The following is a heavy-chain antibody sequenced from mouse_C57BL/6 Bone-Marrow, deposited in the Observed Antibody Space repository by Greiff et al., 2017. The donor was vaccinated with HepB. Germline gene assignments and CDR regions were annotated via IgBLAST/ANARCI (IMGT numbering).Heavy chain of an antibody. V-gene: IGHV1-69*01. D-gene: IGHD1-2*01. Sequence: QVQLQQSGAELVMPGASVKLSCKASGYTFTSYWMHWVKQRPGQGLEWIGEIDPSDSYTNYNQKFKGKSTLTVDKSSSTAYMQLSSLTSEDSAVYYCARYLRPVAGYAMDYWGQGTSVTVSS. J-gene: IGHJ4*01. CDR2: IDPSDSYT. CDR3: ARYLRPVAGYAMDY. CDR1: GYTFTSYW.